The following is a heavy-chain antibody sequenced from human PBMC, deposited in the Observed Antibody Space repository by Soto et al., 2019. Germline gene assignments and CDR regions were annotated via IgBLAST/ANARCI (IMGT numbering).Heavy chain of an antibody. J-gene: IGHJ4*02. V-gene: IGHV4-39*01. CDR2: IDYNGVT. CDR1: GASISSRDYY. Sequence: PSETLSLTCSVYGASISSRDYYWCWIRQTPGKGLEWIGNIDYNGVTYYNPSLKSRVTVSKDTSKNQFSLKVASVTAADTAFYYCGRVMIGTSRHTDSDYWGQGTQVTVSS. CDR3: GRVMIGTSRHTDSDY. D-gene: IGHD2-2*01.